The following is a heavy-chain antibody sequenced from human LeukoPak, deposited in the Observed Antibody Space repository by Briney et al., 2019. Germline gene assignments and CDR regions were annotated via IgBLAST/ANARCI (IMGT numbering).Heavy chain of an antibody. V-gene: IGHV1-2*02. Sequence: ASVKVSCKASGYTFTSYGISWVRQAPGQGLEWMGWINPNSGGTNYAQKFQGRVTMTRDTSISTAYMELSRLRSDDTAVYYCARIQLRYNWFDPWGQGTLVTVSS. J-gene: IGHJ5*02. CDR1: GYTFTSYG. CDR3: ARIQLRYNWFDP. CDR2: INPNSGGT. D-gene: IGHD3-9*01.